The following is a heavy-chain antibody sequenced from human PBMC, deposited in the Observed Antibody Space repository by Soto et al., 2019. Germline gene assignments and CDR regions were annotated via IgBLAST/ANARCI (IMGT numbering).Heavy chain of an antibody. CDR2: ISGSGGST. D-gene: IGHD5-12*01. V-gene: IGHV3-23*01. CDR1: GFTFSSYA. CDR3: AKGRSGYDSRYYYYYMDG. Sequence: EVQLLESGGGLVQPGGSLRLSCAASGFTFSSYAMSWVRQAPGKGLEWVSAISGSGGSTYYADCVKGRFTISRDNSKNTQDLHINSLRGEDTAVYYCAKGRSGYDSRYYYYYMDGWGKGTTVTVSS. J-gene: IGHJ6*03.